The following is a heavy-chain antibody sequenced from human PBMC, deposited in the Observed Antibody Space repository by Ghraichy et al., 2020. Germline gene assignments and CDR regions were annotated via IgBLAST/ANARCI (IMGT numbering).Heavy chain of an antibody. J-gene: IGHJ6*02. CDR3: AGTVITDYYYWYGMDV. CDR1: GGSVSGGTYY. Sequence: SLTCTVAGGSVSGGTYYWTWIRQPPGKGLEWIGHFFYNGSPNYNPSLNSRVTMSVDTSKNQFSLNLRSVTAADTALYYCAGTVITDYYYWYGMDVWGQGTTVTVTS. D-gene: IGHD3-16*01. V-gene: IGHV4-61*01. CDR2: FFYNGSP.